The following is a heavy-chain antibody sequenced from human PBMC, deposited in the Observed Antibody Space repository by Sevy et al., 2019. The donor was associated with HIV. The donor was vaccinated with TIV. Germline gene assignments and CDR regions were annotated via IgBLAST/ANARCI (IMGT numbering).Heavy chain of an antibody. Sequence: GESLKISCKGSGYSFTSYWISWVRQMPGKGLEWRGRIDPSHSYTNYSPSFQGHVTISADKSISTAYLQWSSLKASVTAIYYCARSFRLRSAGITATTTKYYYGMDVWGQGTTVTVSS. CDR2: IDPSHSYT. CDR1: GYSFTSYW. CDR3: ARSFRLRSAGITATTTKYYYGMDV. D-gene: IGHD1-26*01. V-gene: IGHV5-10-1*01. J-gene: IGHJ6*02.